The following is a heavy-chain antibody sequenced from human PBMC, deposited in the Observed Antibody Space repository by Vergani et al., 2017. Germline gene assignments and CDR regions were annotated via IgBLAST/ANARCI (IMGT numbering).Heavy chain of an antibody. V-gene: IGHV3-30*02. D-gene: IGHD6-19*01. CDR1: GFTFSNYG. J-gene: IGHJ4*02. CDR3: ARDTVTGSRYLAY. Sequence: QVQLVESGGGVVQPGGSLRLSCGASGFTFSNYGMHWVRQAPGKGLEWVTFIRYDGSNTYYADSVKGRFTISRDNSKNTLFLQVNSLRPEDTAVYYCARDTVTGSRYLAYWGQGTLFTVSS. CDR2: IRYDGSNT.